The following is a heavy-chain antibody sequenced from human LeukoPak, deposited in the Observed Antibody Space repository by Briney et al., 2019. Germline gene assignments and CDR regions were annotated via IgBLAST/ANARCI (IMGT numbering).Heavy chain of an antibody. CDR2: ISGSGGST. Sequence: PGGSLRLSCAASGFTFSSDGMTWGRQAPGKGLEWGSGISGSGGSTYYAESVKGRFTISRDNSKNTRYLQMTSLRAEDTAVYYCAKVSNGYYTAWYGGSFDSWGQGTLVTVSS. D-gene: IGHD6-19*01. CDR1: GFTFSSDG. CDR3: AKVSNGYYTAWYGGSFDS. J-gene: IGHJ4*02. V-gene: IGHV3-23*01.